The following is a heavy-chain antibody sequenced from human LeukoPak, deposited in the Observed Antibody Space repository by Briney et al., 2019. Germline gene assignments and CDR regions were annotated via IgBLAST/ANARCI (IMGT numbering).Heavy chain of an antibody. V-gene: IGHV4-38-2*01. CDR1: GYSISSGYY. Sequence: SETLSLTCAVSGYSISSGYYWGWIRQPPGKGLEWIGIIYHSGTTYYNLSLKSRVTISVDTSKNQFSLKLRSVTAADTAVYYCASQTIVGASPFDYWGQGTLVTVSS. CDR3: ASQTIVGASPFDY. CDR2: IYHSGTT. D-gene: IGHD1-26*01. J-gene: IGHJ4*02.